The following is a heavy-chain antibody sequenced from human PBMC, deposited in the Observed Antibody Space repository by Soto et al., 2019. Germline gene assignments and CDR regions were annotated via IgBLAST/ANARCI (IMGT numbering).Heavy chain of an antibody. CDR3: ARQDYYDSSGYRADLDY. CDR2: ISAYNGNT. D-gene: IGHD3-22*01. V-gene: IGHV1-18*01. CDR1: GYTFTSYG. J-gene: IGHJ4*02. Sequence: QVQLVQSGAEVKKPGASVKVSCKASGYTFTSYGISWVRQAPGQGLEWMGWISAYNGNTNYAQKLQGRVTMTTDTSTRTAYMELRSLRSDDTAVYYCARQDYYDSSGYRADLDYWGQGTLVIVSS.